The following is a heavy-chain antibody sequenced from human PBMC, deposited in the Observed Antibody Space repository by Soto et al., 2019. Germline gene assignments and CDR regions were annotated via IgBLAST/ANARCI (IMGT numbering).Heavy chain of an antibody. CDR1: GYTFTSYG. D-gene: IGHD3-10*01. Sequence: QVQLVQSGAEVKKPGASVKVSCKASGYTFTSYGISWVRQAPGQGLEWMGWISGYNGNTKYAQKLKGRVTMTTDTSTSTAYMELSGLRSDDTAVYYCARDRGGQIVDCWGQVTLVTVSS. J-gene: IGHJ4*02. CDR2: ISGYNGNT. V-gene: IGHV1-18*01. CDR3: ARDRGGQIVDC.